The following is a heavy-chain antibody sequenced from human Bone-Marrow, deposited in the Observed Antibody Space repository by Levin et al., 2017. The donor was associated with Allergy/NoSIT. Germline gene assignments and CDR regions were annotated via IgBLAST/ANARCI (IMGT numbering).Heavy chain of an antibody. Sequence: KSSETLSLTCNVSGGSINSGDSYWSWIRQPPGKGLEWIGYIYYSGSTYYNPSLKSRITISIDTSKSQFSLQLSSVTAADTAVYYCARLSLTFYDILTGYYSPIGTVDYWGQGTLVTVSS. J-gene: IGHJ4*02. CDR1: GGSINSGDSY. CDR3: ARLSLTFYDILTGYYSPIGTVDY. V-gene: IGHV4-30-4*01. CDR2: IYYSGST. D-gene: IGHD3-9*01.